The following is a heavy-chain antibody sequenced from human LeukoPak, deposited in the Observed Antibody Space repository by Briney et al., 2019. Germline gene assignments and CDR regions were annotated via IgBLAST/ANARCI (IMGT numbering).Heavy chain of an antibody. Sequence: SETLSLTCAVYGGSFSGYYWSWIRQPPGKGLEWIGEINHSGSTNYNPSLKSQVTMSVDTSKNQFSLKLSSVTAADTAVYYCARAPIGDLNFDYWGQGTLVTVSS. V-gene: IGHV4-34*01. CDR1: GGSFSGYY. CDR2: INHSGST. J-gene: IGHJ4*02. CDR3: ARAPIGDLNFDY.